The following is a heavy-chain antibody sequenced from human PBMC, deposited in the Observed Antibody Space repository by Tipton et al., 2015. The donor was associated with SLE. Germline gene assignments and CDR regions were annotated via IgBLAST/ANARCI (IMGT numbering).Heavy chain of an antibody. CDR3: ARDLGSSGPFDY. D-gene: IGHD6-13*01. J-gene: IGHJ4*02. V-gene: IGHV4-59*01. CDR2: IYYSGST. CDR1: GGSISSYH. Sequence: TLSLTCTVSGGSISSYHWSWIRQPPGKGLEWIGYIYYSGSTNYNPSLKSRVTISVDTSKNQFSLKLSSVTAADTTVYYCARDLGSSGPFDYWGQGTLVTVSS.